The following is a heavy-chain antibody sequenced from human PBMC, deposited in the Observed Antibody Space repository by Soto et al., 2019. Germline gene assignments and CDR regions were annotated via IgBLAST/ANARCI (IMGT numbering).Heavy chain of an antibody. CDR1: GFPVSDYY. D-gene: IGHD2-21*01. V-gene: IGHV3-11*06. CDR2: ISPKSTYT. Sequence: QVHLVESGGGLVKPGGSLRLSCATYGFPVSDYYMSWIRQAPGKGLEWLSHISPKSTYTNYADSVKGRFTISRDNTKSSLFLQMNSLGVEDTAVYYCARGGGGGLFEHWGQGVLVTVSS. J-gene: IGHJ4*02. CDR3: ARGGGGGLFEH.